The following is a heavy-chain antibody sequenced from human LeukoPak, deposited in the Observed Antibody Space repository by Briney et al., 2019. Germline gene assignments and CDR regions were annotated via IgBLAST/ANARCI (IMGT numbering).Heavy chain of an antibody. CDR2: MWYNGSNK. CDR3: SRGGYGDYNNWFDP. D-gene: IGHD4-17*01. Sequence: GGSLRLSCAASGFTFSSFGMHWVRQAPGKGRGWVADMWYNGSNKYYAESVGGRFTISRDNSKNTLYLQMNSLRAEDTAVYYCSRGGYGDYNNWFDPWGQGTLVIVSS. J-gene: IGHJ5*02. V-gene: IGHV3-33*01. CDR1: GFTFSSFG.